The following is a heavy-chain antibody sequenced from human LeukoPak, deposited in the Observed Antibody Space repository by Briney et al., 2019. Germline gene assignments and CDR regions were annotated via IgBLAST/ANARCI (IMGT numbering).Heavy chain of an antibody. J-gene: IGHJ4*02. CDR3: ARTRDRYDSFDY. V-gene: IGHV3-11*01. Sequence: PGGSLTLSCAASGFTFSDYYMSRIRQAPGKGLEWVSYISSSGSTIYYADSVKGRFTISRDNAKNSLYLQMNSLRAEDTAVYYCARTRDRYDSFDYWGQGTLVTGSS. CDR2: ISSSGSTI. CDR1: GFTFSDYY. D-gene: IGHD3-9*01.